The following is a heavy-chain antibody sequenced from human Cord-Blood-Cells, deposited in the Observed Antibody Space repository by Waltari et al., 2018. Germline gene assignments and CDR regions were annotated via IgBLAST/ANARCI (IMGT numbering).Heavy chain of an antibody. V-gene: IGHV4-34*01. CDR1: GGSFSGYY. CDR2: INHSGST. CDR3: ARGGSVAGNHYYYGMDV. J-gene: IGHJ6*02. Sequence: QVQLQQWGEGLLKLSETLSLTCAVYGGSFSGYYWRWIRRPLGKGLEWIGEINHSGSTNYNPSLKSRVTISVDTSKNQFSLKLSSVTAADTAVYYCARGGSVAGNHYYYGMDVWGQGTTVTVSS. D-gene: IGHD6-19*01.